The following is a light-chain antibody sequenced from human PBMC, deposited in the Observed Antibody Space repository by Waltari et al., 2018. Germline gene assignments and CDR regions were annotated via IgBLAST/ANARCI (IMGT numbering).Light chain of an antibody. V-gene: IGKV1-5*03. J-gene: IGKJ2*01. CDR2: KAS. CDR3: QQYNSYSRS. CDR1: LGISSW. Sequence: DIQMTQSPSTLSASVGDRGTITCRASLGISSWLAWYQQKPGKAPKLLISKASSLESGVPSRFSGSGSGTEFTLTISSLQPDDFATYYCQQYNSYSRSFGQGTKLEIK.